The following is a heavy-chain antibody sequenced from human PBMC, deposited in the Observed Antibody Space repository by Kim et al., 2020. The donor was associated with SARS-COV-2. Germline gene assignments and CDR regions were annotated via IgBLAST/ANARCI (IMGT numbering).Heavy chain of an antibody. J-gene: IGHJ5*02. Sequence: RFTISRDNSKNTLYLQMNSLRAEETAVYYCAKDRNRGWYVFEDHANWFDPWGQGTLVTVSS. V-gene: IGHV3-30*02. D-gene: IGHD6-19*01. CDR3: AKDRNRGWYVFEDHANWFDP.